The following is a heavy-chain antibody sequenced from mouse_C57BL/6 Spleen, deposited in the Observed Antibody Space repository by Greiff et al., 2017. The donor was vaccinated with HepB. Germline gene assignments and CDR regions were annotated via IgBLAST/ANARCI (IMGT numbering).Heavy chain of an antibody. J-gene: IGHJ2*01. CDR2: IDPNSGGT. CDR3: ARILSIYYYGSSPDYFDY. CDR1: GYTFTSYW. V-gene: IGHV1-72*01. Sequence: QVQLQQSGAELVKPGASVKLSCKASGYTFTSYWMHWVKQRPGRGLEWIGRIDPNSGGTKYNEKFKSKATLTVDKPSSTAYMQLSSLTSEDSAVYYCARILSIYYYGSSPDYFDYWGQGTTLTVSS. D-gene: IGHD1-1*01.